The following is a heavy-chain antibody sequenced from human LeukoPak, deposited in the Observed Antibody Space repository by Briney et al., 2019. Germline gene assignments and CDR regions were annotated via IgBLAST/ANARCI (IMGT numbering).Heavy chain of an antibody. Sequence: SETLSLTCAVSGGSISSGGYSWSWIRQPPGKGLEWIGYIYHSGSTYYNPSLKSRVTISVDRSKNQFSLKLSSVTAADTAVYYCARKMTTVSERWFDPWGQGTLVTVSS. J-gene: IGHJ5*02. CDR3: ARKMTTVSERWFDP. CDR1: GGSISSGGYS. D-gene: IGHD4-17*01. CDR2: IYHSGST. V-gene: IGHV4-30-2*01.